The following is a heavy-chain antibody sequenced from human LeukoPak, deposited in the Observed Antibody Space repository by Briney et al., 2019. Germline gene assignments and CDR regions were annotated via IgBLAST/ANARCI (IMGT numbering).Heavy chain of an antibody. V-gene: IGHV1-8*01. CDR1: GDTFTSYD. CDR3: ARGTWLNSYGKIQLWSSIDY. D-gene: IGHD5-18*01. Sequence: SSVKVSCRASGDTFTSYDINWVRLAPGQGLEWMGLMNPNSGNRGYAQKFQGRVTLTRNTSISTAYMELSSLRSEDTAVYYCARGTWLNSYGKIQLWSSIDYWGQGTLVTVSS. J-gene: IGHJ4*02. CDR2: MNPNSGNR.